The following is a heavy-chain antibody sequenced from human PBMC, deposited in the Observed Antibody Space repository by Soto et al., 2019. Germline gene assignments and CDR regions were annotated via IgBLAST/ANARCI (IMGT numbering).Heavy chain of an antibody. D-gene: IGHD3-9*01. CDR2: ISGSGGIT. CDR3: AKDDILTGPYYFDF. J-gene: IGHJ4*02. V-gene: IGHV3-23*01. Sequence: PGGSPRLSCAASAFTLSSYAMSSFRQSPGKGLEWVSSISGSGGITYYQDSVKGRFTISRDNSKNKLYLRMNRLRGEDTVVYYCAKDDILTGPYYFDFCGQATLFNVSS. CDR1: AFTLSSYA.